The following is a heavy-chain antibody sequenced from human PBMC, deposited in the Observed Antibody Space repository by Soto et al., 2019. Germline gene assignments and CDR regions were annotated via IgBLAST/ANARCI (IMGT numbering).Heavy chain of an antibody. CDR1: GGSFSGYY. Sequence: SETLSLTCAVYGGSFSGYYWSWIRQPPGKGLEWIGEINHSGSTNYNPSLKSRVTISVDTSKNQFSLKLSSVTAADTAVYYCARGGPSGYCSGGSCYSPLPFFDYWGQGTLVTVSS. V-gene: IGHV4-34*01. CDR3: ARGGPSGYCSGGSCYSPLPFFDY. CDR2: INHSGST. J-gene: IGHJ4*02. D-gene: IGHD2-15*01.